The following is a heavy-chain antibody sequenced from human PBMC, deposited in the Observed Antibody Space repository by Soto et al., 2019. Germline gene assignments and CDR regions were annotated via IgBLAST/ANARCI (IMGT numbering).Heavy chain of an antibody. D-gene: IGHD6-6*01. V-gene: IGHV1-69*13. Sequence: SVKVSCKASGGTFSSYAISWVRQAPGQGLEWMGGIIPIFGTANYAQKFQGRVTITADESTSTAYMELSSLRSEDTAVYYCASCIAARFNWFDPWGQGTLVTVSS. J-gene: IGHJ5*02. CDR2: IIPIFGTA. CDR3: ASCIAARFNWFDP. CDR1: GGTFSSYA.